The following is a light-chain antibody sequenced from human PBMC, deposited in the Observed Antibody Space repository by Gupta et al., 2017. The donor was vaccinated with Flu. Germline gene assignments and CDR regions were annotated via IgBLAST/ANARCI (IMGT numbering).Light chain of an antibody. J-gene: IGKJ4*01. CDR3: LQHNSYPLT. CDR2: TPS. V-gene: IGKV1-17*01. Sequence: GDSITITCRSSQRIRNDLGWFQQRPGKAPKRLIYTPSRLQSRVPSRFSGSGSGTEFTLTISSLQPDDFATYYCLQHNSYPLTFGGGTKVEIK. CDR1: QRIRND.